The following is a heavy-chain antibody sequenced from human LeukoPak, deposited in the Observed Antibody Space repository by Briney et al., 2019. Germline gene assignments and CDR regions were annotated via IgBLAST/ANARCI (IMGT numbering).Heavy chain of an antibody. J-gene: IGHJ5*02. CDR2: ISYDGSNK. V-gene: IGHV3-30-3*01. Sequence: GGSLRLSCSASGFIFNNYAMHWVRQAPGKGLEWVAVISYDGSNKYYADSVKGRFTISRDNSKNTLYLQMNSLRAEDTAVYYCARDRVGVQVPAANTNWFDPWGQGTLVTVSS. D-gene: IGHD2-2*01. CDR3: ARDRVGVQVPAANTNWFDP. CDR1: GFIFNNYA.